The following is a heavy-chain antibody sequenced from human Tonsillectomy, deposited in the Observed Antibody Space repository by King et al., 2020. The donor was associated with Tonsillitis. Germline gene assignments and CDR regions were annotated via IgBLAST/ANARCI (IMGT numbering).Heavy chain of an antibody. CDR2: INDSGST. Sequence: QVQLQQWGAGLLKPSETLSLICVVYGGSFSGYYWSWIRQPPGKGLEWIGEINDSGSTNYNPSLKSRVTVSVDTSKNQFSLKLSSVTAADTAVYFCARGQWGVYGMDVWGQGTTVTVSS. J-gene: IGHJ6*02. D-gene: IGHD1-26*01. CDR3: ARGQWGVYGMDV. CDR1: GGSFSGYY. V-gene: IGHV4-34*01.